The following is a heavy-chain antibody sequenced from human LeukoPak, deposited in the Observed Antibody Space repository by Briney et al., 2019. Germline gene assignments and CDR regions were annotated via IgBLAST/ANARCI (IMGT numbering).Heavy chain of an antibody. CDR2: ISGSGGST. CDR1: GFTFSSYA. D-gene: IGHD2-15*01. CDR3: AKDVDCSGGSCYPRSYFDY. V-gene: IGHV3-23*01. J-gene: IGHJ4*02. Sequence: GGSLRLSCAASGFTFSSYAMSWVRQAPGKGLEWVSAISGSGGSTYYADSVKGRFTISRDNSKNTLYLQMNSLRAEDTAVYYSAKDVDCSGGSCYPRSYFDYWGQGTLVTVSS.